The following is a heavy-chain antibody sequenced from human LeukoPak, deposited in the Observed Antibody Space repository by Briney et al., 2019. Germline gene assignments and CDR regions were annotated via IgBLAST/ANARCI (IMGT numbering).Heavy chain of an antibody. J-gene: IGHJ5*02. CDR2: IYYSGST. D-gene: IGHD3-22*01. V-gene: IGHV4-59*01. CDR3: ARESGYYDSSGYCWFDP. Sequence: PSETLSLTCTVSGGSISSYYWSWIRQPPGKGLEWIGYIYYSGSTNYNPSLKSRVTISVDTSKNQFSLKLSSVTAADTAVYYCARESGYYDSSGYCWFDPWGQGTLVTVSS. CDR1: GGSISSYY.